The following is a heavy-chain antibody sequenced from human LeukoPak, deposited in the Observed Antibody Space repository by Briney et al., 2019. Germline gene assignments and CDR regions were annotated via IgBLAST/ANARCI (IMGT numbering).Heavy chain of an antibody. J-gene: IGHJ3*02. CDR2: INHSGST. CDR1: GGSFSGYY. D-gene: IGHD2-8*01. CDR3: ARGPHRVRLMVYARFLRDAFDI. Sequence: SETLSLTCAVYGGSFSGYYWSWIRQPPGKGLEWIGEINHSGSTNYNPSLKSRVTISVDTSKNQFSLKLSSVTAADTAVYYCARGPHRVRLMVYARFLRDAFDIWGQGTMVTVSS. V-gene: IGHV4-34*01.